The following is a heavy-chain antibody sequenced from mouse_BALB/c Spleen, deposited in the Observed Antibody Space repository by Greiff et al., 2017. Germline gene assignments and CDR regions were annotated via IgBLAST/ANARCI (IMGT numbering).Heavy chain of an antibody. J-gene: IGHJ3*01. D-gene: IGHD2-10*02. Sequence: VKLQESGAELMKPGASVKISCKATGYTFSSYWIEWVKQRPGHGLEWIGEILPGSGSTNYNEKFKGKATFTADTSSNTAYMQLSSLTSEDSAVYYCARGGYGNYPAWFAYWGQGTLVTVSA. V-gene: IGHV1-9*01. CDR2: ILPGSGST. CDR3: ARGGYGNYPAWFAY. CDR1: GYTFSSYW.